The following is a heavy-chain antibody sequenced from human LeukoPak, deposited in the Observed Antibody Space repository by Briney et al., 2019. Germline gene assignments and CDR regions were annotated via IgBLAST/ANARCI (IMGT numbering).Heavy chain of an antibody. CDR1: GGSISSSNW. CDR2: IYHSGST. D-gene: IGHD3-16*01. CDR3: ARAGEHGRGYYFDY. J-gene: IGHJ4*02. V-gene: IGHV4-4*02. Sequence: SETLSLTCAVSGGSISSSNWWSWVRQPPGKGLEWIGEIYHSGSTNYNPSLKSRVTISVDKSKNQFSLKLSSVTAADTAVYYCARAGEHGRGYYFDYWGQGTLVTVSS.